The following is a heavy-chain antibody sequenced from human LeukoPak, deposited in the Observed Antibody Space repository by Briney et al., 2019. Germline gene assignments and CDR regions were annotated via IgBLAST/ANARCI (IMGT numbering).Heavy chain of an antibody. CDR3: ARGVQRQLRIMEFLSKDWFDP. V-gene: IGHV3-23*01. J-gene: IGHJ5*02. Sequence: GGSLRLSCAASGFTFSTYAMSWVRQAPGKGLEWVSAITSSGGTTYYADSVEGRFTISRDNSKNTLYLGMNSLRAEDTAVYYCARGVQRQLRIMEFLSKDWFDPWGQGTQVTVSS. CDR2: ITSSGGTT. CDR1: GFTFSTYA. D-gene: IGHD3-3*01.